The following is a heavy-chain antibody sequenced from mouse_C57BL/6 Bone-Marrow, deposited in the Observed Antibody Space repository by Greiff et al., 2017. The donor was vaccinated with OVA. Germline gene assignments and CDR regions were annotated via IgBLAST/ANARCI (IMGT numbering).Heavy chain of an antibody. CDR2: IHPNSGST. J-gene: IGHJ4*01. V-gene: IGHV1-64*01. CDR3: ARSSITTVYYYAMDY. Sequence: QVQLKQPGAELVKPGASVKLSCKASGYTFTSYWMHWVKQRPGQGLEWIGMIHPNSGSTNYNEKFKSKATLTVDKSSSTAYMQLSSLTSEDSAVYYCARSSITTVYYYAMDYWGQGTSVTVSS. CDR1: GYTFTSYW. D-gene: IGHD1-1*01.